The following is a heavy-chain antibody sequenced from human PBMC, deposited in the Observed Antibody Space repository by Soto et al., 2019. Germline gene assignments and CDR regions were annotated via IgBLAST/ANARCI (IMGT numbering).Heavy chain of an antibody. D-gene: IGHD3-22*01. J-gene: IGHJ4*02. V-gene: IGHV4-39*01. CDR3: AIQLMVSMIVVSWVDY. CDR2: IYYSGSS. CDR1: GGSISSSSNY. Sequence: TDTLSFTCTVSGGSISSSSNYWGWIRQPPGKGLEWIGRIYYSGSSYYHPSLKSRVTISVDTSKNQFSLKLSSVTASDTAVYYCAIQLMVSMIVVSWVDYWGQGTLVTVS.